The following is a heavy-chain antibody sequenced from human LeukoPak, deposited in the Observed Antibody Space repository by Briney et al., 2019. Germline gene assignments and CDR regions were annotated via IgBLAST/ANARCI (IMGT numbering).Heavy chain of an antibody. D-gene: IGHD1-26*01. Sequence: PGGSPRLSCAASGFTFSSYGMHWVRQAPGKGLEWVAVISYDGSNKYYADSVKGRFTISRDNSKNTLYLQMNSLRAEDTAVYYCLGATIHWGQGTLVTVSS. CDR1: GFTFSSYG. V-gene: IGHV3-30*03. CDR3: LGATIH. CDR2: ISYDGSNK. J-gene: IGHJ4*02.